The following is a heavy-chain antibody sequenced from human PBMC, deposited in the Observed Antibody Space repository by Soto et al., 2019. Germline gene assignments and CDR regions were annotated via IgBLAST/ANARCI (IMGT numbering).Heavy chain of an antibody. D-gene: IGHD3-10*01. J-gene: IGHJ6*02. CDR3: ARDSGRGYGMDV. Sequence: GGSRRHSCAASGFTFRNHNMDWGREAPGKGLEWVSFTSGDSRTIYYADSVRGRFTISRDNAKNSLYLQMNSLRDEDTAVYYCARDSGRGYGMDVWGQGTTVTVSS. CDR2: TSGDSRTI. CDR1: GFTFRNHN. V-gene: IGHV3-48*02.